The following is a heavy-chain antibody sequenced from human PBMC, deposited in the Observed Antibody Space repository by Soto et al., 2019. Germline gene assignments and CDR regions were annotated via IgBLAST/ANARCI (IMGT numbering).Heavy chain of an antibody. V-gene: IGHV3-21*06. CDR3: ASHYGDNGWFDP. D-gene: IGHD4-17*01. J-gene: IGHJ5*02. Sequence: GGSLRLSCAASGFTFSAYNINWVRQPPGKGLEWVSSITSSSSSIYYADSLKGRFTISRDNAKNSLYLQMNSVRAEDTAVYYCASHYGDNGWFDPWGQGTLVTVSS. CDR1: GFTFSAYN. CDR2: ITSSSSSI.